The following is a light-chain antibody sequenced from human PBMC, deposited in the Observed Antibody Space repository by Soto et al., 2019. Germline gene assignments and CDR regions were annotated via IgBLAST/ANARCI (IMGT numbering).Light chain of an antibody. CDR2: YNS. CDR3: QVWDRSSDHVV. J-gene: IGLJ2*01. V-gene: IGLV3-21*04. Sequence: SYELTQPPSVSVAPGKTAMITCGGDKIGSKSVHWYQQKPGQAPVVVINYNSDRPSGIPDRFSGSNSGSTATLTITRGEAGDEADYYCQVWDRSSDHVVFGGGTKLTVL. CDR1: KIGSKS.